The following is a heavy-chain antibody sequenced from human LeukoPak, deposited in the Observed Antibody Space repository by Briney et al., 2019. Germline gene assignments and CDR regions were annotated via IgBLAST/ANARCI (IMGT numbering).Heavy chain of an antibody. D-gene: IGHD1-26*01. J-gene: IGHJ4*02. CDR2: ISYDGSNK. CDR3: AKPPNPSGSYSLTD. Sequence: GGSLRLSCAASGFTFSSYAMHWVRQAPGKGLEWVAVISYDGSNKYYADSVKGRFTISRDNSKNTLYLQMNSLRAEDTAVYYCAKPPNPSGSYSLTDWGQGTLVTVSS. V-gene: IGHV3-30-3*02. CDR1: GFTFSSYA.